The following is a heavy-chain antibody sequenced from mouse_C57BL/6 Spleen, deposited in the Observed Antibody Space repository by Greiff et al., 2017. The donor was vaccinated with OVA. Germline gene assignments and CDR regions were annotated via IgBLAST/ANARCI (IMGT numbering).Heavy chain of an antibody. CDR3: AISRGDYYGSSYYFDY. CDR2: INPGSGGT. D-gene: IGHD1-1*01. V-gene: IGHV1-54*01. CDR1: GYAFTNYL. Sequence: VQLQQSGAELVRPGTSVKVSCKASGYAFTNYLIEWVKQRPGQGLEWIGVINPGSGGTNYNEKFKGKATLTADKSSSTAYMQLSSLTSEDSAVYFGAISRGDYYGSSYYFDYWGQGTTLTVSS. J-gene: IGHJ2*01.